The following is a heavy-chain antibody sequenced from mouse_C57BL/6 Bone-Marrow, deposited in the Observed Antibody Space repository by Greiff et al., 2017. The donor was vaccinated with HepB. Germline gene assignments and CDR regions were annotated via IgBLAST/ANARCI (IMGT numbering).Heavy chain of an antibody. V-gene: IGHV1-62-2*01. CDR1: GYTFTEYT. CDR3: ARHEDRYYCSCAWFAY. J-gene: IGHJ3*01. Sequence: VQLQQSGAELVKPGASVKLSCKASGYTFTEYTIHWVKQRSGQGLEWIGWFYPGSGSIKYNEKFKDKATLTADKSSRTVYMELSRLTSEDSAVYFGARHEDRYYCSCAWFAYWGQGTLVTVSA. D-gene: IGHD1-1*01. CDR2: FYPGSGSI.